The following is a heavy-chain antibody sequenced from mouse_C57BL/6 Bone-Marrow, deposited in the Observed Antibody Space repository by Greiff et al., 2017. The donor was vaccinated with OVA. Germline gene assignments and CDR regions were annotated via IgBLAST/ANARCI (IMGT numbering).Heavy chain of an antibody. CDR1: GYTFTDYY. CDR2: INPNNVGT. J-gene: IGHJ2*01. D-gene: IGHD2-4*01. Sequence: EVKLQQSGPELVKPGASVKISCKASGYTFTDYYLNWVKQSHGKSLEWIGDINPNNVGTSYNQKFKGKATLTVDKSSSTAYRELRSLTSEDAAVYYCAVIYYDYDDDYWGQGTTRTVSS. CDR3: AVIYYDYDDDY. V-gene: IGHV1-26*01.